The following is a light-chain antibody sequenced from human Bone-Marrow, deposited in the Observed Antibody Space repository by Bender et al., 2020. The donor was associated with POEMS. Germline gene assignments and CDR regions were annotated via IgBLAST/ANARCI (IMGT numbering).Light chain of an antibody. Sequence: QSALAQPPSASGSPGQSVTISCTGTNSDVGGHNYVSWYQQYPGKAPKVIIYDVRNRPSGVSNRFFGSKSGNTASLTISGLQAEDEGDYFCSSYTTSRTLVFGTGTAVTVL. V-gene: IGLV2-14*03. J-gene: IGLJ1*01. CDR3: SSYTTSRTLV. CDR2: DVR. CDR1: NSDVGGHNY.